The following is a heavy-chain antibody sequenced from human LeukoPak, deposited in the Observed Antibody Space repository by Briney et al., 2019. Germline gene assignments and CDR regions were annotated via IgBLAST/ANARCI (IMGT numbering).Heavy chain of an antibody. CDR3: ARLPIDTSWFDP. CDR2: IYYSGST. Sequence: RPSETLSLTCTVSGGSISSYYWSWIRQPPGVGLEWIGYIYYSGSTHYNPSLKSRVTISVDTSKNQFSLKLSSVTAADTAVYYCARLPIDTSWFDPWGQGTLVTVSP. V-gene: IGHV4-59*01. D-gene: IGHD5-18*01. CDR1: GGSISSYY. J-gene: IGHJ5*02.